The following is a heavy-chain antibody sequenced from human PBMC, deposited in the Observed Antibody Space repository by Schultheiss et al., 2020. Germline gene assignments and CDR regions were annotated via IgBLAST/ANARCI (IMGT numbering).Heavy chain of an antibody. D-gene: IGHD3-9*01. J-gene: IGHJ5*02. CDR3: AKEEGLRYFAYNWFDP. V-gene: IGHV3-30*18. Sequence: GGSLRLSCAASGFTFSSYEMNWVRQAPGKGLEWVAVISYDGSDEYYADSVKGRFTISRDNSKSSLYLQMNSLRPEDTAVYYCAKEEGLRYFAYNWFDPWGQGTLVNGSS. CDR2: ISYDGSDE. CDR1: GFTFSSYE.